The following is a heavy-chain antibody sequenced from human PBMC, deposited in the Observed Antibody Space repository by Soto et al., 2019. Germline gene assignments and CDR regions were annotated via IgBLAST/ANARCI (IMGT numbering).Heavy chain of an antibody. Sequence: EVQLVESGGGLVKPGGSLRLSCAASGFTFSSYSMNWVRQAPGKGLEWVLSISSSSSYIYYADSVKGRFTISRDNAKNSLYLQMNSLRAEDTAVYYCARGPMVRGVIIYAFDIWGQGTMVTVSS. CDR3: ARGPMVRGVIIYAFDI. CDR2: ISSSSSYI. D-gene: IGHD3-10*01. J-gene: IGHJ3*02. CDR1: GFTFSSYS. V-gene: IGHV3-21*01.